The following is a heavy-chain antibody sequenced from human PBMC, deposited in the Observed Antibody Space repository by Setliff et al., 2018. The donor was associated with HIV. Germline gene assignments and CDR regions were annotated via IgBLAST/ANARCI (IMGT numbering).Heavy chain of an antibody. CDR1: GFTFSSYE. J-gene: IGHJ6*02. CDR2: ISSSGSTI. D-gene: IGHD3-10*01. Sequence: SLRLSCAASGFTFSSYEMNWVRQAPGKGLEWVSYISSSGSTIYYADSVKGRFTISRDNAKNSLYLQMNSLRAEDTAVYYCAREYYGSGIYYYYYGMDVWGQGTTVTVSS. V-gene: IGHV3-48*03. CDR3: AREYYGSGIYYYYYGMDV.